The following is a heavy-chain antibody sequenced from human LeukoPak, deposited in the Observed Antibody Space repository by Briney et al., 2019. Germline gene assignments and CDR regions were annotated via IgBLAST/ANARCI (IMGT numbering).Heavy chain of an antibody. D-gene: IGHD6-6*01. CDR3: ARRGLAARPSGFDY. Sequence: GASVKVSCKASEYTFISYYMHWVRQAPGQGLEWMGIINPSGGSTSFAQKFQDRVTMTRDTSTSTVYMELSSLRSEDTAVYYCARRGLAARPSGFDYWGQGTLVTVSA. V-gene: IGHV1-46*01. CDR1: EYTFISYY. CDR2: INPSGGST. J-gene: IGHJ4*02.